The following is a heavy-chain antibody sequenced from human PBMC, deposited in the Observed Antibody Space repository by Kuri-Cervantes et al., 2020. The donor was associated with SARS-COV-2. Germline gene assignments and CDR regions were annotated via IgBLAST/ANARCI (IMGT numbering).Heavy chain of an antibody. CDR1: GFDFRIDW. V-gene: IGHV3-74*01. J-gene: IGHJ4*02. Sequence: GESLKIPCGGPGFDFRIDWIHWIRQAPGKGLVWVARVDGDGFDITNADSVKGRFTISRDNAKNTMYLQMHSLRVEDTAMYYCARGNPAKSHVVDYWGQGTLVTVSS. CDR3: ARGNPAKSHVVDY. D-gene: IGHD6-6*01. CDR2: VDGDGFDI.